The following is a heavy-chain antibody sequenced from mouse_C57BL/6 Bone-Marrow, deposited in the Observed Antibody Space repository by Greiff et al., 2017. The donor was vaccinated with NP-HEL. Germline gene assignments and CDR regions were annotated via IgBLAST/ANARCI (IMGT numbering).Heavy chain of an antibody. CDR1: GYTFTSYW. CDR2: IDPSDSYT. CDR3: ARYYDYDY. V-gene: IGHV1-59*01. Sequence: QVQLQQPGAELVRPGTSVTLSCKASGYTFTSYWMHWVKQRPGQGLEWIGVIDPSDSYTNYNQKFKGKATLTVDTSSSTAYMQLSSLTAEDSAVYYCARYYDYDYWGQGTTLTVSS. D-gene: IGHD2-4*01. J-gene: IGHJ2*01.